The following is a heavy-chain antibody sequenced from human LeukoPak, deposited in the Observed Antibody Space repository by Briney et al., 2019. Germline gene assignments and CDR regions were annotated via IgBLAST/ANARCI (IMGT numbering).Heavy chain of an antibody. V-gene: IGHV4-59*01. D-gene: IGHD3-10*01. CDR1: GGSISSYY. Sequence: PSETLSLTCTVSGGSISSYYWSWIRQPPGKGLEWIGYIYYSGSTNYNPSLKSRVTISVDTSKNQFSLKLSPVTAADTAVYYCARELWFGELSKFDPWGQGTLVTVSS. J-gene: IGHJ5*02. CDR3: ARELWFGELSKFDP. CDR2: IYYSGST.